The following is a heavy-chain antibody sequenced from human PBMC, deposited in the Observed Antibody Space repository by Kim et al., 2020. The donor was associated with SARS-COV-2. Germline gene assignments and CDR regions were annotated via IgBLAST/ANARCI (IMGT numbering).Heavy chain of an antibody. Sequence: SETLSLTCTVSGGSISSSDYYWGWIRQPPGKGLEWIATIYYSGTTYYNPSLKGRVTISVDSSKNQFSLRLSSVTAPDTAVYYCARHLRNWYFDLWGRGTLVTVSS. CDR3: ARHLRNWYFDL. V-gene: IGHV4-39*01. CDR1: GGSISSSDYY. J-gene: IGHJ2*01. CDR2: IYYSGTT.